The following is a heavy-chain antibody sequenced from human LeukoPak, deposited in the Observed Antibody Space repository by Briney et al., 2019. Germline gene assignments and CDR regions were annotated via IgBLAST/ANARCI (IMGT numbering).Heavy chain of an antibody. CDR1: GGSISSYY. J-gene: IGHJ4*02. Sequence: SETLSLTCTVSGGSISSYYWSWIRQPPGKGLEWIGYIYYSGSTDYNPSLKSRVTISVDTSKNQFSLKLSSVTAAGTAVYYCARGPRKDIVVVPAALHFDYWGQGTLVTVSS. CDR3: ARGPRKDIVVVPAALHFDY. CDR2: IYYSGST. D-gene: IGHD2-2*01. V-gene: IGHV4-59*01.